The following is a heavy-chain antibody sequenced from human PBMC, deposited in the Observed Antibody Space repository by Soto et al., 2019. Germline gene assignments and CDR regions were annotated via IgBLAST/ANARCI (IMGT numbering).Heavy chain of an antibody. J-gene: IGHJ6*01. Sequence: GTSVKASSKASAGTFSSYASSWLRQAPRQVVEWMGGISPIFGTANYAEKFQGRLTITADKSASRAYMELSSLRSEETAVYYCARAAQWLVPDYYCGMDVWGQGTTVTVSS. CDR2: ISPIFGTA. D-gene: IGHD6-19*01. CDR3: ARAAQWLVPDYYCGMDV. V-gene: IGHV1-69*06. CDR1: AGTFSSYA.